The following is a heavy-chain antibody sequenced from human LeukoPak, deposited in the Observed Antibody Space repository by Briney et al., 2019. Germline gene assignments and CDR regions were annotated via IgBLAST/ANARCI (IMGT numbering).Heavy chain of an antibody. V-gene: IGHV3-21*01. J-gene: IGHJ4*02. CDR2: FGTRSTSI. CDR1: GFTFRNYG. CDR3: AREVSEGFDF. Sequence: GGSLRLSCAASGFTFRNYGMNWVRQAPGKGLEWVSSFGTRSTSIYHAGSVKGRFAISRDNAKNSLYLQMNSLRAEDTALYYCAREVSEGFDFWGQGTLVTVSS. D-gene: IGHD3-22*01.